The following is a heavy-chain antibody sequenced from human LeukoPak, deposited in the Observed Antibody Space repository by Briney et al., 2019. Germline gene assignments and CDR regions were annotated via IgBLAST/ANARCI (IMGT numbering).Heavy chain of an antibody. D-gene: IGHD1-26*01. Sequence: GGSLRLSCAASGFTFSSYSMNWVRQAPGKGLEWVSSISSSSSYIYCADSVKGRFTISRDNAKNSLYLQMNSLRAEDTAVYYCATVYSGSYYFDYWGQGTLVTVSS. V-gene: IGHV3-21*01. CDR3: ATVYSGSYYFDY. CDR2: ISSSSSYI. J-gene: IGHJ4*02. CDR1: GFTFSSYS.